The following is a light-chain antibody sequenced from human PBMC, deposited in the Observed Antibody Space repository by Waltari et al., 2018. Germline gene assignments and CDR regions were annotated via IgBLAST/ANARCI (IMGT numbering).Light chain of an antibody. CDR3: ASWTDSDTLKLL. CDR1: SDVGGSNY. CDR2: DVT. V-gene: IGLV2-14*03. Sequence: QSALTQPASVSGSPGQSITISCTGSDVGGSNYVSWYQQHPGKAPQVMIYDVTDRPSGVSIRFSGSKPGDTASLTISGLQAEDEADYYCASWTDSDTLKLLFGGGTKLTVL. J-gene: IGLJ2*01.